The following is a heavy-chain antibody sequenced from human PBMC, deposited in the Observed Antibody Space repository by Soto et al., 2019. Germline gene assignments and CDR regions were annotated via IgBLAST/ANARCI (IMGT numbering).Heavy chain of an antibody. CDR1: NGSIGGAVGY. J-gene: IGHJ5*02. CDR3: AGRSSLASVQVYFGEISNYNWFDP. V-gene: IGHV4-39*01. Sequence: TSETLCLTCPVSNGSIGGAVGYWGWIRQPPGKGLEWIGSIYHSGSTYYNPSLQGRVTISVDTSKNQFSLKLSSVTAADTAVYFCAGRSSLASVQVYFGEISNYNWFDPWGQGTLVTVSS. D-gene: IGHD3-10*01. CDR2: IYHSGST.